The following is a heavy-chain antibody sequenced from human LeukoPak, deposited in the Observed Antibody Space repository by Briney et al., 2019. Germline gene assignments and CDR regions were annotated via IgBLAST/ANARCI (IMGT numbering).Heavy chain of an antibody. CDR1: GFTFSNYW. Sequence: GGSLRLSCAASGFTFSNYWMSWIRQAPGKGLEWVSYISSSSSTIYYADSVKGRFTISRDIAKNSLYLQMNSLRAEDTAVYYCARDGDIVVVPAAMEGMDVWGQGTTVTVSS. D-gene: IGHD2-2*01. CDR2: ISSSSSTI. V-gene: IGHV3-48*04. CDR3: ARDGDIVVVPAAMEGMDV. J-gene: IGHJ6*02.